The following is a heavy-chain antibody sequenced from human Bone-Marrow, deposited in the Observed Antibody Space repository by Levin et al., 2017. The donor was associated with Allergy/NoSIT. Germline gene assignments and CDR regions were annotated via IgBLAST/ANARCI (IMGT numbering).Heavy chain of an antibody. D-gene: IGHD6-13*01. CDR1: GDSVSSNSAA. CDR3: ARDTVWPYSSSWYYDYYYGMDV. J-gene: IGHJ6*02. Sequence: SPTLSLTCAISGDSVSSNSAAWNWIRQSPSRGLEWLGRTYYRSKWYNDYAVSVKSRITINPDTSKNQFSLQLNSVTPEDTAVYYCARDTVWPYSSSWYYDYYYGMDVWGQGTTVTVSS. V-gene: IGHV6-1*01. CDR2: TYYRSKWYN.